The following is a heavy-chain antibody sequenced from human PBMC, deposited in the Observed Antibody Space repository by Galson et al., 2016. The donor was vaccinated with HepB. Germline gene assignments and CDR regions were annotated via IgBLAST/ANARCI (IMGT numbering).Heavy chain of an antibody. J-gene: IGHJ6*02. V-gene: IGHV3-23*01. CDR2: ISGTGDET. Sequence: SLRLSCAASGFTFSNFGMSWVRQAPGKGLEWVSSISGTGDETYHADSVKGRFTISRDTPKNTRYLQMNSLKAADTAVYYCAKATRGIRGVVIYGMDVWGQGTTVTVS. CDR1: GFTFSNFG. D-gene: IGHD3-10*01. CDR3: AKATRGIRGVVIYGMDV.